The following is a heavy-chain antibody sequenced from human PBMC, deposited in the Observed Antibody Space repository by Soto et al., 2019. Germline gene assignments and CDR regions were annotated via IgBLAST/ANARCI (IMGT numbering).Heavy chain of an antibody. Sequence: ASLKVSCKASGYSFNDYHLHCVRQSPLQLLEWLVRINPKSGGTSTAQKFQGWVTMTRDRSISTVYMELTRLRSDDTAVYFCARGHSTDCSNGVCSFFYNHEMDVWGQGTTVTVSS. J-gene: IGHJ6*02. CDR1: GYSFNDYH. D-gene: IGHD2-8*01. CDR3: ARGHSTDCSNGVCSFFYNHEMDV. V-gene: IGHV1-2*04. CDR2: INPKSGGT.